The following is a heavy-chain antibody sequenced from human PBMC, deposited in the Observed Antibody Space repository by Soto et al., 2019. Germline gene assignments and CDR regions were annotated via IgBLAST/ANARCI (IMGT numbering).Heavy chain of an antibody. CDR3: AKGGSSWYVYYYMDV. Sequence: PGGSLRLSCAASGFTFSNYAMSWVRQAPGKGLEWVSAISGSGGSTYYADSVKGRFTISRDNSKNTLYLQMNSLRAEDTAVYYCAKGGSSWYVYYYMDVWGKGTTVTVSS. V-gene: IGHV3-23*01. J-gene: IGHJ6*03. CDR2: ISGSGGST. CDR1: GFTFSNYA. D-gene: IGHD6-13*01.